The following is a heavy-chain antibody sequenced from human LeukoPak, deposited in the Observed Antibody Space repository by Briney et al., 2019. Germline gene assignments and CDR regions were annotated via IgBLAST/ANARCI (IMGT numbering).Heavy chain of an antibody. V-gene: IGHV4-39*01. CDR1: GGSISSSSYY. D-gene: IGHD6-19*01. CDR2: IYYSGST. Sequence: SETLSLTCTVSGGSISSSSYYWGWLRQPPGKGPEWLGSIYYSGSTYYNPSLKSRVTISVDTSKNQFSLKLSSVTAADTAVYYCASGIAVAGTRPNWFDPWGQGTLVTVSS. J-gene: IGHJ5*02. CDR3: ASGIAVAGTRPNWFDP.